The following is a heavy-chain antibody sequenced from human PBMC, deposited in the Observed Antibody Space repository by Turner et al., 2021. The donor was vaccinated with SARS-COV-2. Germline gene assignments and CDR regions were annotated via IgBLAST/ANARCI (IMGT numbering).Heavy chain of an antibody. J-gene: IGHJ3*02. CDR3: AGQLWLRGAFDI. V-gene: IGHV4-31*03. Sequence: QVQLQESGPGLMKPSETLSLTCTVFGDSISSGGYYWSWIRQHPGKGLEWIGNIYYSGSTYYNSSLKSRVTISVDTSKNQFSLKLSSVTAADTAVYYCAGQLWLRGAFDIWGQGTMVTVSS. CDR1: GDSISSGGYY. D-gene: IGHD5-18*01. CDR2: IYYSGST.